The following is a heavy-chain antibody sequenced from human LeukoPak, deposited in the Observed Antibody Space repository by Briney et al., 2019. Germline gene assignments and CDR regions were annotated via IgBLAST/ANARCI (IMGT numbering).Heavy chain of an antibody. CDR1: GGSINSYF. CDR2: IYTGGST. V-gene: IGHV4-4*07. CDR3: ARDNYGLFDY. D-gene: IGHD4-11*01. J-gene: IGHJ4*02. Sequence: SETLSLTCTVSGGSINSYFWTWIRQPAGKGLEWIGRIYTGGSTNYNPSLKSRVTMSVDTSKNQFSLKLNSVTAADTAVYYCARDNYGLFDYWGQGTLVTVSS.